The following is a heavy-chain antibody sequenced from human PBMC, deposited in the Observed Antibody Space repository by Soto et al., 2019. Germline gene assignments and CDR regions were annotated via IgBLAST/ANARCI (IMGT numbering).Heavy chain of an antibody. CDR2: IYYSGSA. CDR1: GGSISSYY. Sequence: SETLPLTCTVSGGSISSYYWSWIRQPPGKGLEWIGYIYYSGSANYNPSLKSRVTISVDTSKNQFSLKLSSVTAADTAVYYCASSIQLWIFDYWGQGTLLTVSS. J-gene: IGHJ4*02. V-gene: IGHV4-59*01. D-gene: IGHD5-18*01. CDR3: ASSIQLWIFDY.